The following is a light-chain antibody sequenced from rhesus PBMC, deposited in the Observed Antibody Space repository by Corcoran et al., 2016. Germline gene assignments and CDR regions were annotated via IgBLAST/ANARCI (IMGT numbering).Light chain of an antibody. V-gene: IGKV3-24*03. CDR1: QSVSMF. Sequence: EIVMTQSPATLALSPGERATLSCRASQSVSMFLGWSQQKLGQAPRLLIYGASSRATGIPDRFSGSGSGTEVTLTISSLEPEDVGVYFCLQSSSWPYSFGQGTKVEIK. CDR2: GAS. CDR3: LQSSSWPYS. J-gene: IGKJ2*01.